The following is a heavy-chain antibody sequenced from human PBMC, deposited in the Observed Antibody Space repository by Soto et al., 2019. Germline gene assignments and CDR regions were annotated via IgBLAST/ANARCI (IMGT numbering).Heavy chain of an antibody. J-gene: IGHJ4*02. Sequence: PAETRSLPGPVSGCSVRSGSYYWSWIRQPPGKGLEWIGYIYYSGSTNYNPSLKSRVTISVDTSKNQFSLKLSSVTAADTAVYYCARARIAACFDYWGQGTLVTVSS. CDR2: IYYSGST. CDR3: ARARIAACFDY. D-gene: IGHD6-13*01. CDR1: GCSVRSGSYY. V-gene: IGHV4-61*01.